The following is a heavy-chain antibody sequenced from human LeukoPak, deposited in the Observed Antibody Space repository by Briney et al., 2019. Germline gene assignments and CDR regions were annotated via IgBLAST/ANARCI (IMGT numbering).Heavy chain of an antibody. CDR2: ISSSSSYI. D-gene: IGHD1-26*01. CDR1: GITLSSHS. CDR3: ASSGSYWGIF. Sequence: KAGGALRLSLATSGITLSSHSMKWVRPAPGKGLEWVSSISSSSSYIYYADSVKGRFTISRDNAKNSLYLQMNSLRAEDTAVYYCASSGSYWGIFWGQGTLVTVSS. J-gene: IGHJ4*02. V-gene: IGHV3-21*01.